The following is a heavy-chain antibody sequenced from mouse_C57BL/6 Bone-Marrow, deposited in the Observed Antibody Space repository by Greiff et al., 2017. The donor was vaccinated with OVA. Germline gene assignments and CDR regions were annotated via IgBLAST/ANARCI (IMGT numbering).Heavy chain of an antibody. D-gene: IGHD2-3*01. Sequence: QVQLQQSGPELVKPGASVKISCKASGYAFSSSWMNWVKQRPGKGLEWIGRIYPGDGDTNYNGKFKGKATLTADKSSSTAYMQLSSLTSEDSAVYCCAHDGYYFAYWGQGTVVTVSA. CDR3: AHDGYYFAY. V-gene: IGHV1-82*01. J-gene: IGHJ3*01. CDR1: GYAFSSSW. CDR2: IYPGDGDT.